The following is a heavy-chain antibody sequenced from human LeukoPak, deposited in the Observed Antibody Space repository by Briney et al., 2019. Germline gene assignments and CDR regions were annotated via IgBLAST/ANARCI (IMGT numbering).Heavy chain of an antibody. D-gene: IGHD3-22*01. V-gene: IGHV3-23*01. J-gene: IGHJ4*02. CDR3: ANRNAYYYDSSGYHD. CDR2: IGGSGSTT. CDR1: GFTFSSYA. Sequence: GGSLRLSCAASGFTFSSYAMSWVRQAPGKGLEWVSAIGGSGSTTYYADSVKGQFTISRDNSKNTLYLQMNSLRAEDTAVYYCANRNAYYYDSSGYHDWGQGTLVTVSS.